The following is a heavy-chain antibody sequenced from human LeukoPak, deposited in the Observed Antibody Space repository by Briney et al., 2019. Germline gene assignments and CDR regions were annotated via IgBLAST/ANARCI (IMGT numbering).Heavy chain of an antibody. CDR1: GDSVSSNSVT. Sequence: SQPLSLACAISGDSVSSNSVTWNWIRQSPSRGLEWLGRTYYRSTWYNDYAVSVRGRITVNSDTSKNQFSLHLNSVTPEDTAVYYCARRLTQYDCFDPWGQGILVTVSS. J-gene: IGHJ5*02. D-gene: IGHD2-2*01. CDR2: TYYRSTWYN. V-gene: IGHV6-1*01. CDR3: ARRLTQYDCFDP.